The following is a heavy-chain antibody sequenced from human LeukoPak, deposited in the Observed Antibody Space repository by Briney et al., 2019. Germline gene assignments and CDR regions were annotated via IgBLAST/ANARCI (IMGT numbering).Heavy chain of an antibody. CDR1: GYSFTSYW. CDR3: ARQNGSGGWQVNFDY. V-gene: IGHV5-51*01. Sequence: GESLKISCKDSGYSFTSYWIGWVRHMPGKGLEWMGIIYPGDSDTRYSPSFQGQVTISADKSISTAYLQWSSLKASDTAMYYCARQNGSGGWQVNFDYRGQGTLVTVSS. J-gene: IGHJ4*02. D-gene: IGHD6-19*01. CDR2: IYPGDSDT.